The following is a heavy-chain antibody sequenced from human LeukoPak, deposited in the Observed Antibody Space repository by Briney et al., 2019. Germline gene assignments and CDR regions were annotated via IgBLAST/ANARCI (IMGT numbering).Heavy chain of an antibody. V-gene: IGHV3-23*01. CDR2: IGGSGDST. J-gene: IGHJ4*02. Sequence: GGSLRLSCAASGFTFSSYTMSWVRQAPGKGLEWVSLIGGSGDSTYYADSVKGRFTISRDNSKNTLYLRMNSLRADDTAVYYCAKEGPGGGGYFDDWGQGTLVTVSS. CDR1: GFTFSSYT. D-gene: IGHD3-16*01. CDR3: AKEGPGGGGYFDD.